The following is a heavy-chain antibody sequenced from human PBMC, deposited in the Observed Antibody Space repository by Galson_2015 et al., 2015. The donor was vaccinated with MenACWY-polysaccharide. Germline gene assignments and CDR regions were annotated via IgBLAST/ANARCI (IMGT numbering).Heavy chain of an antibody. Sequence: SLRLSCADSGFSFSSYAINWVRQAPGKGLEWVAGISSSGGSTQFAGSVKGRFTISRDNSKNTVYLQMNSLRAEDTAVYYCAAGYFRYDYWGQGTPVTVSP. CDR3: AAGYFRYDY. CDR1: GFSFSSYA. V-gene: IGHV3-23*01. CDR2: ISSSGGST. D-gene: IGHD2-15*01. J-gene: IGHJ4*02.